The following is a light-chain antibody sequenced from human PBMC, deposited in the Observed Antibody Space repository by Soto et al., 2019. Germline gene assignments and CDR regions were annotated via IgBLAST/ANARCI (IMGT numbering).Light chain of an antibody. Sequence: DIPMNQSPSSLYASVGDRVTITCRASQGIGILLGWFQQKPGKAPKRLIYAASSLQGGVPSRFSGSGSGTEFTLTISSLQPEDFATYYCLQHHLYPFTFGPWTKVDIK. CDR3: LQHHLYPFT. J-gene: IGKJ3*01. CDR2: AAS. V-gene: IGKV1-17*01. CDR1: QGIGIL.